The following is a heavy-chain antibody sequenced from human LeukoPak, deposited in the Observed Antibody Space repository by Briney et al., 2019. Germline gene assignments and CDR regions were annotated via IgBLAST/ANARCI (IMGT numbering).Heavy chain of an antibody. V-gene: IGHV3-21*01. CDR3: ARVAVAAALLGAFDI. D-gene: IGHD2-15*01. CDR2: ISSSSTYI. CDR1: GFSISSSA. Sequence: RGSLRLSCAASGFSISSSAMNWVRQAPGKGLEWVSSISSSSTYIYYADSVKGRFTISRDNAKNSLYLQMNSLRAEDTAVYYCARVAVAAALLGAFDIWGQGTMVTVSS. J-gene: IGHJ3*02.